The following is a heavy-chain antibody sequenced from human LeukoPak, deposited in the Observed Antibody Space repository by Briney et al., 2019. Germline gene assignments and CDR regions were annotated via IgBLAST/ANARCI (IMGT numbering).Heavy chain of an antibody. V-gene: IGHV3-11*01. Sequence: GGSLRLSCAASGFTLSDYYMSWIRQAPGKGLEWVSYSSSSGSTIYYADSVKGRFAISGDNAKNSLYLQMNSLRAEDTAVYYCARRRDFIDYWGQGTLVTVSS. CDR3: ARRRDFIDY. CDR2: SSSSGSTI. D-gene: IGHD3/OR15-3a*01. J-gene: IGHJ4*02. CDR1: GFTLSDYY.